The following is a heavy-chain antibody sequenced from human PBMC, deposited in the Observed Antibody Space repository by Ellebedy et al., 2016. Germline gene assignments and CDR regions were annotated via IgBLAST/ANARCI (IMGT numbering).Heavy chain of an antibody. Sequence: ASVKVSCXASGYTFTSYDINWVRQATGQGLEWMGWMNPNSGNTGYAQKLQGRVTMTTDTSTSTAYMELRSLRSDDTAVYYCARLWESGSYYYFDYWGQGTLVTVSS. D-gene: IGHD1-26*01. V-gene: IGHV1-8*01. CDR3: ARLWESGSYYYFDY. CDR2: MNPNSGNT. J-gene: IGHJ4*02. CDR1: GYTFTSYD.